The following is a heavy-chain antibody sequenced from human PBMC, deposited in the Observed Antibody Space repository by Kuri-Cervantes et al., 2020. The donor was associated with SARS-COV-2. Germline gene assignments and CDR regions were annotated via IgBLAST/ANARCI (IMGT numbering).Heavy chain of an antibody. CDR2: ISYDGGNE. CDR1: GFTFSNYG. V-gene: IGHV3-30*03. Sequence: GESLKISCAASGFTFSNYGIHWVRQAPGKGLEWVAVISYDGGNEYYADSVKGRFTISRVNSKNTLYLQMNSLRPEDTAVYYCARDGGKGHGPGLYYWYFNLWGRGTLVTVSS. CDR3: ARDGGKGHGPGLYYWYFNL. J-gene: IGHJ2*01. D-gene: IGHD2-15*01.